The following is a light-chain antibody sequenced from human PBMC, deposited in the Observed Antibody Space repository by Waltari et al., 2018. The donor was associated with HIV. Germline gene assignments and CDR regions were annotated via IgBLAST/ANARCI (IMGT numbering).Light chain of an antibody. CDR3: QQYDNPALT. CDR1: QDISHY. CDR2: GTS. J-gene: IGKJ4*01. V-gene: IGKV1-33*01. Sequence: DIQMTQSPSSLSASEGDRVTITCQASQDISHYLNWYQQKPGKAPNLLIHGTSNLETGVPSRFSGSGFGTDFTFTISSLQPEDIATYYCQQYDNPALTFGGGTKVEIK.